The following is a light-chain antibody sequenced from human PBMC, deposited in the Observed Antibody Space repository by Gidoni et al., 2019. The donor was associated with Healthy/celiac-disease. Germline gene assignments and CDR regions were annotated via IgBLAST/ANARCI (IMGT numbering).Light chain of an antibody. CDR3: QQRSNWPLT. CDR2: DAS. Sequence: DIVLTQSPATLSLSPGERATLSCRASQSVSSSLAWFQQKPGQAPRLLIYDASNRATGIPARFSGSGSATAFTLTISSLEPEDFAVYYCQQRSNWPLTFGGGTKVERK. V-gene: IGKV3-11*01. CDR1: QSVSSS. J-gene: IGKJ4*01.